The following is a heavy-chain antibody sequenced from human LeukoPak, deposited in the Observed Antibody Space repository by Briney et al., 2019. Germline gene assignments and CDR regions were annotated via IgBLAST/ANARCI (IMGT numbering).Heavy chain of an antibody. CDR2: VNHSGST. V-gene: IGHV4-34*01. Sequence: SETLSLTCAVYGGSFSGYYWSWIRQPPGKGLEWIGEVNHSGSTNYNPSPKSRVTISVDTSKKQFSLKLSSVTAADTAFYYCARYIVSYPHDAFDIWGQGTMVTVSS. CDR1: GGSFSGYY. CDR3: ARYIVSYPHDAFDI. D-gene: IGHD1-26*01. J-gene: IGHJ3*02.